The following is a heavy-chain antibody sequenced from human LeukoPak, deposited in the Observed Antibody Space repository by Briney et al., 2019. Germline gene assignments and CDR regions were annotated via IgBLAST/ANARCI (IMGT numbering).Heavy chain of an antibody. CDR1: GFTFSSFG. J-gene: IGHJ4*02. D-gene: IGHD3-22*01. V-gene: IGHV3-30*18. Sequence: GGSLRLSCAASGFTFSSFGMHWVRQAPGKGLEWLAVISFDGSKQKYGVSVKGRFTISRDNSQNTLYLQINSLTTADTAVYFCAKEAQYYYDSSGYYDYWGQGTLVTVSS. CDR3: AKEAQYYYDSSGYYDY. CDR2: ISFDGSKQ.